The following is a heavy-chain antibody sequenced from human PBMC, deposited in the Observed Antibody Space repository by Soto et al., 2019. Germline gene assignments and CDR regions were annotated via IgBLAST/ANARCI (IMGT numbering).Heavy chain of an antibody. CDR3: AKSRGGTANGLDV. Sequence: EVQLVESGGDLVQPGRSLRLSCAASGFSFGDYGMHWVRQAPGKGLEWVSGISWKSASIGYADSVKGRFTISRDNAKNHRFLRINSLSAEDTALYHCAKSRGGTANGLDVWGQGTTVTVSS. CDR1: GFSFGDYG. CDR2: ISWKSASI. J-gene: IGHJ6*02. V-gene: IGHV3-9*01. D-gene: IGHD2-15*01.